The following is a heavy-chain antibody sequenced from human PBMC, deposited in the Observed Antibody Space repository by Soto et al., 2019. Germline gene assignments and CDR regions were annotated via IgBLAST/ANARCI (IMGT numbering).Heavy chain of an antibody. J-gene: IGHJ6*02. V-gene: IGHV4-59*01. Sequence: SETLSLTCTVSGGSISSYYWSWIRQPPGKGLEWIGYIYYSGSTNYNPSLKSRVTISVDTSKNQFSLKLSSVTAADTAVYYCARDMPGSRRMDVWGQGTTVTVSS. CDR3: ARDMPGSRRMDV. CDR1: GGSISSYY. D-gene: IGHD2-2*01. CDR2: IYYSGST.